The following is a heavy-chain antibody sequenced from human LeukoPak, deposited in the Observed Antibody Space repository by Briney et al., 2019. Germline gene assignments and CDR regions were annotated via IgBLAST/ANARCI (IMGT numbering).Heavy chain of an antibody. Sequence: ASVKVSCKASGYTFTSYGISWVRQAPGQGLEWMGWINTNTGNPAYAQGFTGRFVFSLDTSVSTAYLQISSLKAEDTAVYYCARDSMPGIYNWFDPWGQGTLVTVSS. D-gene: IGHD2/OR15-2a*01. CDR3: ARDSMPGIYNWFDP. V-gene: IGHV7-4-1*02. J-gene: IGHJ5*02. CDR1: GYTFTSYG. CDR2: INTNTGNP.